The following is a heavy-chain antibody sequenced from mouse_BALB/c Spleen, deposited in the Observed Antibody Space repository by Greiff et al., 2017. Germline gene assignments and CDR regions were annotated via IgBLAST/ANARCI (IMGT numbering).Heavy chain of an antibody. CDR1: GFTFSSYG. CDR2: ISSGGSYT. V-gene: IGHV5-6*02. Sequence: DVMLVESGGDLVKPGGSLKLSCAASGFTFSSYGMSWVRQTPDKRLEWVATISSGGSYTYYPDSVKGRFTISRDNAKNTLYLQMSSLKSEDTAMYYYASLNSGAMDYWGQGTSVTVSS. D-gene: IGHD3-2*02. CDR3: ASLNSGAMDY. J-gene: IGHJ4*01.